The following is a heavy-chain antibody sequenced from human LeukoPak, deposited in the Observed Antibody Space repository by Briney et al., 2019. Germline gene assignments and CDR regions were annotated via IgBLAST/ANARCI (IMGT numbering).Heavy chain of an antibody. CDR2: IITVSTTYF. J-gene: IGHJ4*02. V-gene: IGHV3-21*01. Sequence: SGGSLRLSCVASGFTFSSYSMNWVRQAPGRGLEWDSSIITVSTTYFQYADSVKGRFTISRDNAKNSLYLQMDSLRAEDTAVYYCARDFDRAGDYHHFDFWGQGTLVTVSS. CDR1: GFTFSSYS. D-gene: IGHD3-9*01. CDR3: ARDFDRAGDYHHFDF.